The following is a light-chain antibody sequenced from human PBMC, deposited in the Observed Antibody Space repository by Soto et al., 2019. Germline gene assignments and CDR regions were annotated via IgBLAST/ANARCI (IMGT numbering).Light chain of an antibody. V-gene: IGKV3-20*01. Sequence: EIVLTQSPGTLSLSPGERATLSCRASQSVSSSYLASYQQKPGQAPRLLIYGASSRATGIPDRFSGSGSGTDFPLTISRLEPEDFAVYYCQQYGSSQYTFGQGTKLEIK. CDR1: QSVSSSY. J-gene: IGKJ2*01. CDR3: QQYGSSQYT. CDR2: GAS.